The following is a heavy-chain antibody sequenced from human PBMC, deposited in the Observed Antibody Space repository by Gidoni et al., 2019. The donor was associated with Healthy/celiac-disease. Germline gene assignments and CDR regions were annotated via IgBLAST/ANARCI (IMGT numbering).Heavy chain of an antibody. D-gene: IGHD2-2*01. CDR2: INPNSG. CDR3: ARVWCSSTSCYNWFDP. Sequence: QVQLVQSGAEVQKPGASVKVSCKASGYTFTGYYMHWVRQAPGQGLEWMGWINPNSGDTSISTAYMELSRLRSDDTAVYYCARVWCSSTSCYNWFDPGGQGTLVTVSS. J-gene: IGHJ5*02. CDR1: GYTFTGYY. V-gene: IGHV1-2*02.